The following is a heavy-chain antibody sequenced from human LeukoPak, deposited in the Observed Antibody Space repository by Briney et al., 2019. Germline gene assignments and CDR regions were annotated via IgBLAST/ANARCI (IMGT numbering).Heavy chain of an antibody. CDR1: GFTFSSYS. Sequence: GGSLRLSCAASGFTFSSYSMNWVRQAPGKGLEWVSSISSSSSYIYYADSVKGRFTISSDNAKNSLYLQMNSLRAEDTAVYYCARVRPRGYCSSTSCYSLDYRGQGTLVTVSS. CDR2: ISSSSSYI. CDR3: ARVRPRGYCSSTSCYSLDY. V-gene: IGHV3-21*01. J-gene: IGHJ4*02. D-gene: IGHD2-2*01.